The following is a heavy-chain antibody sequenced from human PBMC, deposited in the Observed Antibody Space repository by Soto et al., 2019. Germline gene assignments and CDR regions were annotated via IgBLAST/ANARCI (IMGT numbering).Heavy chain of an antibody. V-gene: IGHV3-48*03. D-gene: IGHD5-18*01. Sequence: PGGSLRLSCYASGFSFRSFAMNWVRQAPGRGLEWVSYISDDGASIYYADSLKGRFTISRDNAKNSLSLQMNNLRAEDTAVYYCARENSVQAWLHHFDHWGLGTLVTVSS. J-gene: IGHJ4*02. CDR3: ARENSVQAWLHHFDH. CDR2: ISDDGASI. CDR1: GFSFRSFA.